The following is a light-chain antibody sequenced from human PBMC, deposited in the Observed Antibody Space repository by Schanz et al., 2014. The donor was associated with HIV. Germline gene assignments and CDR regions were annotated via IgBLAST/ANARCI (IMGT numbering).Light chain of an antibody. CDR1: QTVSSNS. Sequence: EIVLTQSPVILSLSPGERATLSCRASQTVSSNSLGWYQQKRGQVPRLLIYSASRRANGIPDRFSGSGSGTDFTLTISRLEPEDFAVYYCQQYGITPHTFGQGTKLEIK. CDR3: QQYGITPHT. V-gene: IGKV3-20*01. J-gene: IGKJ2*01. CDR2: SAS.